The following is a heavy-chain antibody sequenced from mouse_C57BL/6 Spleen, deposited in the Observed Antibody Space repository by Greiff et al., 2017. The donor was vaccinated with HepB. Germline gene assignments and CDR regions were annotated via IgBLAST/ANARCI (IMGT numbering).Heavy chain of an antibody. CDR3: ARSPLLLGGAMDY. CDR2: INPSTGGT. V-gene: IGHV1-42*01. Sequence: VQLQQSGPELVKPGASVKISCKASGYSFTGYYMNWVKQSPEKSLEWIGEINPSTGGTTYNQKFKAKATLTVDKSSSTAYMQLKSLTSEDSAVYYCARSPLLLGGAMDYWGQGTSVTVSS. J-gene: IGHJ4*01. D-gene: IGHD1-1*01. CDR1: GYSFTGYY.